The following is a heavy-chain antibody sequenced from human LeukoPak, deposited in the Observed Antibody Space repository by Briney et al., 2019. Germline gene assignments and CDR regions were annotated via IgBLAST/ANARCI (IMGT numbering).Heavy chain of an antibody. D-gene: IGHD1-26*01. CDR2: ISYDGSNK. Sequence: GGSLRLSCAASGFTFSSYAMHWVRQAPGKGLEWVAVISYDGSNKYYADSVKGRFTISRDNSKNTLYLQMNSLRAEDTAVYYCASGGGSYLLSGFIDYWGQGTLVTVSS. CDR3: ASGGGSYLLSGFIDY. V-gene: IGHV3-30-3*01. J-gene: IGHJ4*02. CDR1: GFTFSSYA.